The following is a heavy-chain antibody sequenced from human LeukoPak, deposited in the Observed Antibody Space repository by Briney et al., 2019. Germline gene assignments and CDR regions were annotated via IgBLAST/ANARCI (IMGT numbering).Heavy chain of an antibody. CDR2: ISGSGGST. D-gene: IGHD3-10*01. J-gene: IGHJ6*02. CDR1: GFTFSSYA. CDR3: ARGYYGSGSDPGMDV. Sequence: GGSLRLSFAASGFTFSSYAMSWVRQAPGKGLEWVSAISGSGGSTYYADSVKGRFTISRDNSKNTLYLQMNSLRAEDTAVYYCARGYYGSGSDPGMDVWGQGTTVTVSS. V-gene: IGHV3-23*01.